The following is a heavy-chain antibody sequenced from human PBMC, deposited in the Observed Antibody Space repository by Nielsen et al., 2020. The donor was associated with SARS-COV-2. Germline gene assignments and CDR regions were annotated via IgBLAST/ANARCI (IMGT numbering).Heavy chain of an antibody. CDR2: ISFDGSDE. D-gene: IGHD1-26*01. Sequence: GGSLRLSCAASGFPFSSFAMHWVRQAPGKGLEWVEVISFDGSDEYSADSVKGRFTISRDNAKNTLYLQMTSLRTEDTAVYYCAREDSWELLRTYDALDIWGQGTMVSVSS. CDR3: AREDSWELLRTYDALDI. CDR1: GFPFSSFA. J-gene: IGHJ3*02. V-gene: IGHV3-30-3*01.